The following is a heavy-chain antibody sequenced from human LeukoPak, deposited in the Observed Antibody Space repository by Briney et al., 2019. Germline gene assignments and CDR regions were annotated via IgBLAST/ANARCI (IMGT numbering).Heavy chain of an antibody. D-gene: IGHD2-2*02. V-gene: IGHV4-31*03. CDR2: IYYSGST. J-gene: IGHJ4*02. CDR1: GGSISSGGYY. Sequence: SETLSLTCTVSGGSISSGGYYWGWIRQHPGKGLEWIGYIYYSGSTYYNPSLKSRVTISVDTSKNQFSLKLSSVTAADTAVYYCARGAVVPAAIPFDYWGQGTLVTVSS. CDR3: ARGAVVPAAIPFDY.